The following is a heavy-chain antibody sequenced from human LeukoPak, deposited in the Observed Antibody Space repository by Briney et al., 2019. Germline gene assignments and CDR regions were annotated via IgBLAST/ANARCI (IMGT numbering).Heavy chain of an antibody. V-gene: IGHV3-74*01. J-gene: IGHJ3*02. Sequence: QPGGSLRLSCAASGFTFSNYWMHLVRQAPGKGLVWVSRINSDGSSTNYADSVKGRFTISRDNAKNTLYLQMNSLRAEDTAVYYCARRGAATGAFDIWGQGTMVTVSS. CDR3: ARRGAATGAFDI. CDR1: GFTFSNYW. D-gene: IGHD2-15*01. CDR2: INSDGSST.